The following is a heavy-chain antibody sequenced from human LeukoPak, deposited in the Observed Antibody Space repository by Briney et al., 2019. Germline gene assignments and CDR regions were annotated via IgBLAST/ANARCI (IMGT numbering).Heavy chain of an antibody. D-gene: IGHD5-18*01. J-gene: IGHJ4*02. CDR2: INHSGST. CDR3: ARARGGYSYGCHY. Sequence: PSETLSLTCAVYGGSFSGYYWSWIRQPPGKGLEWIGEINHSGSTNYNPSLKSRVTISVDTSKNQFSLKLSSVTAADTAVYYCARARGGYSYGCHYWGQGTLVTVSS. CDR1: GGSFSGYY. V-gene: IGHV4-34*01.